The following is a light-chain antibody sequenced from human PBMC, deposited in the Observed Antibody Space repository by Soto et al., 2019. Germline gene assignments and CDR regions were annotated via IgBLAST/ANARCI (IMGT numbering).Light chain of an antibody. CDR3: QQHGSWPWT. CDR2: DAT. Sequence: EIVLTQSPGTLSLSPGERASLSCRASHSVTSNFLAWYQQKPDQAPRLLLYDATSRATGIPDRFSGSGSGTDFTLTISRLEPEDFAVYYCQQHGSWPWTFGQGTKVDIK. V-gene: IGKV3-20*01. CDR1: HSVTSNF. J-gene: IGKJ1*01.